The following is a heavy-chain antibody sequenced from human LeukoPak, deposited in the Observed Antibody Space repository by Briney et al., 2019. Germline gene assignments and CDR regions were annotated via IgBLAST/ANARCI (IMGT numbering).Heavy chain of an antibody. CDR3: AKDLPSKGYPRGYFDY. V-gene: IGHV3-30*04. J-gene: IGHJ4*02. D-gene: IGHD5-18*01. CDR1: GFTFSSYA. CDR2: ISYDGSNK. Sequence: QSGGSLRLSCAASGFTFSSYAMHWVRQAPGKGLEWVAVISYDGSNKYYADSVKGRFTISRDNSKNTLYLQMNSLRAEDTAVYYCAKDLPSKGYPRGYFDYWGQGTLVTVSS.